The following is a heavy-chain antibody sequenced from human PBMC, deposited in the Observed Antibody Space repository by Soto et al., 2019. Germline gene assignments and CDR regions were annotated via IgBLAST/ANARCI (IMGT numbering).Heavy chain of an antibody. J-gene: IGHJ5*02. CDR3: SRDFIYDILTEGFDP. CDR1: GFTFSSHS. CDR2: ITGDSSYT. Sequence: PGGSLRLSCVVSGFTFSSHSMNWVRQAPGKGLEWVSSITGDSSYTYYADSVKGRFTISRDNANNSLYLEMNSLGAEDTAMYYCSRDFIYDILTEGFDPWGQGTLVTVSS. D-gene: IGHD3-9*01. V-gene: IGHV3-21*01.